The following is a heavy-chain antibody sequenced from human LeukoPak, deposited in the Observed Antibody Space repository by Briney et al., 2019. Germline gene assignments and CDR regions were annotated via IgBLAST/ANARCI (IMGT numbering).Heavy chain of an antibody. V-gene: IGHV3-30*03. CDR3: ARDLFHRYAFDI. J-gene: IGHJ3*02. CDR1: GFTFSSYG. Sequence: GRSLRLSCAASGFTFSSYGMHWVRQAPGKGLEWVAVISYDGSNKYYADSVKGRFTISRDNSKNTLYLQMNSPRAEDTAVYYCARDLFHRYAFDIWGQGTMVTVSS. D-gene: IGHD3-16*02. CDR2: ISYDGSNK.